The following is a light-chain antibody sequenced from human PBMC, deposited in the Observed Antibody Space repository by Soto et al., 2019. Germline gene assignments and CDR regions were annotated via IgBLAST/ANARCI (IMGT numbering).Light chain of an antibody. CDR2: GAS. V-gene: IGKV3-20*01. CDR3: QQYGSSLIT. CDR1: QSVSSSY. J-gene: IGKJ5*01. Sequence: IVLTQSPGTLSLSPGERATLSCRASQSVSSSYLAWYQQKPGQAPRLLIYGASSRATGIPDRFSGSGSGTDFTLIISRLEPEDFAVYYCQQYGSSLITFGQGTRLEFK.